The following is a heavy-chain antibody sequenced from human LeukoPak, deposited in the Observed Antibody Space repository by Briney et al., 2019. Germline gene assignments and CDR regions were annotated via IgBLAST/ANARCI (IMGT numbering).Heavy chain of an antibody. CDR3: ARWGHTVSD. V-gene: IGHV4-39*07. CDR2: IYYSGST. CDR1: GGSISSSSYY. D-gene: IGHD1-26*01. J-gene: IGHJ4*02. Sequence: PSETLSLTCTVSGGSISSSSYYWGWIRQPPGKGLEWIGSIYYSGSTYYNPSLKSRVTISVDTSKNQFSLKLSSVTAADTAVYYCARWGHTVSDWGQGTLVTVSS.